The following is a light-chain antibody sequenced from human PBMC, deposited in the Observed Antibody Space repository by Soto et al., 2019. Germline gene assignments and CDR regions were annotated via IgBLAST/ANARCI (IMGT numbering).Light chain of an antibody. CDR1: QSVSSSY. CDR3: QQYGRSPRFT. J-gene: IGKJ3*01. Sequence: EIVLTQSPGTLSLSPGERATLSCRASQSVSSSYLAWYQQKPGQAPRLLIYGASSRATGIPDRFSGSGSGTDFTLTISRLEPEDFAVYYCQQYGRSPRFTFGPGTKVDI. CDR2: GAS. V-gene: IGKV3-20*01.